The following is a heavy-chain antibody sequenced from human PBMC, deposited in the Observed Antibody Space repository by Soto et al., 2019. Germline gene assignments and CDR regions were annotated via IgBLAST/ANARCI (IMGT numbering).Heavy chain of an antibody. Sequence: GGSLRLSCAASGFTFSSYSMNWVRQAPGKGLEWVSYISSSSSTIYYADSVKGRFTISRDNAKNSLYLQMNSLRAEDTAVYYCARVPYYDFWSGYSYYYYYMDVWGKGTTVTVSS. CDR2: ISSSSSTI. J-gene: IGHJ6*03. CDR3: ARVPYYDFWSGYSYYYYYMDV. CDR1: GFTFSSYS. V-gene: IGHV3-48*01. D-gene: IGHD3-3*01.